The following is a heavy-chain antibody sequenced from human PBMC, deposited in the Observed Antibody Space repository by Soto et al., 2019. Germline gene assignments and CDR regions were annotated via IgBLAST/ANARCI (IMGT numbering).Heavy chain of an antibody. CDR2: ISGSGGIT. J-gene: IGHJ6*02. V-gene: IGHV3-23*01. CDR1: GFTFSSNA. Sequence: AGSLSLSCAASGFTFSSNAIGWGRKPPGKGLDRVSVISGSGGITYSADPAKGRFTISRDNSKDILYLQMNSLRAEDTAVYYFAKGIPQTGGYYYYSIDLWGQGTAVTVSS. CDR3: AKGIPQTGGYYYYSIDL. D-gene: IGHD2-21*01.